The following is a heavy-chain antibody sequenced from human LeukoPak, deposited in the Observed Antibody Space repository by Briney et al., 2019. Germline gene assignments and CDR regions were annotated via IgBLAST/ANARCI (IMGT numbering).Heavy chain of an antibody. CDR1: GFTFSSYA. Sequence: GMSLRLSSAASGFTFSSYAIHWVRQAPGKGLEWVAVISSDGSNKYYADSVKGRFTISRDNSKNTLYLQMNSLRAEDTAVYYCARSLGYYDRSGIRGDYWGQGTLVTVSS. D-gene: IGHD3-22*01. J-gene: IGHJ4*02. CDR3: ARSLGYYDRSGIRGDY. CDR2: ISSDGSNK. V-gene: IGHV3-30-3*01.